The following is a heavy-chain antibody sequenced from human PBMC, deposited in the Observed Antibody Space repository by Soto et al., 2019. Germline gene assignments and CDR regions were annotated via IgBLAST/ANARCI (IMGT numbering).Heavy chain of an antibody. CDR3: ARGGGSGGSRLDY. CDR1: GGFISSYY. CDR2: IFSSGST. V-gene: IGHV4-4*07. Sequence: SENLSLTCNVSGGFISSYYWSWIRQSAGQRLEWIGRIFSSGSTNYNPSLKSRVAMSVDTSTRQLSLKVTSVTAADTAVYYCARGGGSGGSRLDYWGQGILVTVSS. D-gene: IGHD2-15*01. J-gene: IGHJ4*02.